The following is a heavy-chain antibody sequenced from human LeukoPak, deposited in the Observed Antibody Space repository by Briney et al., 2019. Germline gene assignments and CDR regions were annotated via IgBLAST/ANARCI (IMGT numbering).Heavy chain of an antibody. J-gene: IGHJ3*02. CDR1: GFTFSSYW. CDR3: ARRSAAKDAFDI. CDR2: IKQDGSDK. Sequence: GGSLRLSCAASGFTFSSYWMSWVRQAPGKGLEWVANIKQDGSDKYYADSVKGRFTISRDNAKNSLNLQMNSLRAEDTAVYYCARRSAAKDAFDIWGQGTKVTVSS. D-gene: IGHD6-25*01. V-gene: IGHV3-7*01.